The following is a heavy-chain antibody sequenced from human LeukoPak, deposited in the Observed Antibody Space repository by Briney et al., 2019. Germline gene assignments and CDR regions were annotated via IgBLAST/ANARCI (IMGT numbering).Heavy chain of an antibody. Sequence: SETLSLTYTVSGGSISSSSYYWGWIRQPPGKGLEWIGSIYYSGSTYYNPSLKSRVTISVDRSKNQFSLKLSSVTAADTAVYYCARATYPNTPYNWFDPWGQGTLVTVSS. CDR1: GGSISSSSYY. V-gene: IGHV4-39*07. J-gene: IGHJ5*02. CDR2: IYYSGST. CDR3: ARATYPNTPYNWFDP. D-gene: IGHD4/OR15-4a*01.